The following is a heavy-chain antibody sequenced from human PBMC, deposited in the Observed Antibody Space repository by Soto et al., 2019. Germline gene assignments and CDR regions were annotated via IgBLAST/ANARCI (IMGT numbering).Heavy chain of an antibody. V-gene: IGHV3-64*01. CDR2: ISSSGGST. J-gene: IGHJ6*04. CDR1: GFRFSIYA. Sequence: GGSLRLSCAASGFRFSIYAMHWVRQAPGKGLEYVSGISSSGGSTYYANSVRGRFTVSRDNSKDTVYLQMGSLRAEDTAVYYCARGREVQFGSADSEEGVWGKGTTVTVSS. CDR3: ARGREVQFGSADSEEGV. D-gene: IGHD1-26*01.